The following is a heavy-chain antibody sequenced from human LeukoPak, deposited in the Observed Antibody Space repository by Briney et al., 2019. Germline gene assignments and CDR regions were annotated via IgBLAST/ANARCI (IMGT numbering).Heavy chain of an antibody. CDR3: AKDALNYVWGSPHAFDI. Sequence: SGGSLRLSCAASGFTFSSYALTWVRQAPGKGLEWVSSISGSGDSIFYAGTVKGRFTISRDNPKKTLYLQMSSLRAEDTAIYYCAKDALNYVWGSPHAFDIWGQGTMVTVSS. V-gene: IGHV3-23*01. CDR1: GFTFSSYA. D-gene: IGHD3-16*01. J-gene: IGHJ3*02. CDR2: ISGSGDSI.